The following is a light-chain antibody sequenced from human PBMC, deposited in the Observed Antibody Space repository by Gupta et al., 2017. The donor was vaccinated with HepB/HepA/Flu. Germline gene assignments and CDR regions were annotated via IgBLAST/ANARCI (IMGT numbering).Light chain of an antibody. J-gene: IGKJ1*01. V-gene: IGKV1-39*01. CDR3: QQTYSFPPT. Sequence: IQMTQSPSSLSASVGDRVTITCRASQGISTFLNWYQQKPGKAPKVVIFVASILQSGVPSRFSGSGSATDFTLTINSRQPEDFATYYCQQTYSFPPTFGQGTXLEIK. CDR1: QGISTF. CDR2: VAS.